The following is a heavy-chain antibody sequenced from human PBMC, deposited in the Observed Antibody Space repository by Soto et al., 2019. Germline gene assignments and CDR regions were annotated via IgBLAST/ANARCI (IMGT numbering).Heavy chain of an antibody. J-gene: IGHJ3*02. D-gene: IGHD1-1*01. V-gene: IGHV2-70*11. CDR2: IDWDDDK. CDR1: GFSLSTSGMC. Sequence: SGPTLVNPTQTLTLTCTFSGFSLSTSGMCVSWIRQPPGKALEWLARIDWDDDKYYSTSLKTRLTISKDTSKNQVVLTMTNMDPVDTATYYCARILWNGEMYDAFDIRGQGTTVTVSS. CDR3: ARILWNGEMYDAFDI.